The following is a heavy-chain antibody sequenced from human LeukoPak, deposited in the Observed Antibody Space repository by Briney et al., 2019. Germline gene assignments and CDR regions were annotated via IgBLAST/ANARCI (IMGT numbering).Heavy chain of an antibody. CDR2: THYSGST. Sequence: KTSETLSLTCSVSGDSVSSYYWNWIRQPPGKGLEWIGYTHYSGSTTYSPSLKSRVTTSVDTSKNQFSLNLSSVTAADTAVYYCARATGEYQLLPYNWFDPWGQGTLVTVSS. CDR3: ARATGEYQLLPYNWFDP. CDR1: GDSVSSYY. V-gene: IGHV4-59*02. D-gene: IGHD2-2*01. J-gene: IGHJ5*02.